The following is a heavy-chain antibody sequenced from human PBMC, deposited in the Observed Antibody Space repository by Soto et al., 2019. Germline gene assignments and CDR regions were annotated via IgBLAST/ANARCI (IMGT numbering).Heavy chain of an antibody. J-gene: IGHJ4*02. V-gene: IGHV1-2*06. D-gene: IGHD3-22*01. CDR1: GYTFTDYY. CDR3: ATIPSGLLRPGY. Sequence: QVQLVQSGAEVKKPGASVKVSCKASGYTFTDYYMHWMRQAPGQGLEWMGRINPNSGGTNYAQKFQGRVTMTRDTSFSTAYMELSRLRSDDTAIYYCATIPSGLLRPGYWGQGTLVTVSS. CDR2: INPNSGGT.